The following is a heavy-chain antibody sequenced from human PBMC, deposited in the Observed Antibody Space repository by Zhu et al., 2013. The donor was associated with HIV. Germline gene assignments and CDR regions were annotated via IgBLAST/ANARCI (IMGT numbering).Heavy chain of an antibody. Sequence: QVQLVQSGTEVKKPGASVRVSCKTSRYTFTAYYIHWVRQAPGQGLEWMGWINPKNGDTKYAQNFKGRVTMTRDTSIDTAYMDLSNLKYDDTAVYYCAREDRRLMTTLDYWGQGPWSPSPQ. D-gene: IGHD3-16*01. CDR1: RYTFTAYY. V-gene: IGHV1-2*02. CDR3: AREDRRLMTTLDY. CDR2: INPKNGDT. J-gene: IGHJ4*02.